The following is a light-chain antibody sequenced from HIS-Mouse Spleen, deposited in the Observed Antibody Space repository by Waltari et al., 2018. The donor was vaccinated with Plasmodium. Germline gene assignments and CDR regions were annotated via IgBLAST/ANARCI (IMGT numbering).Light chain of an antibody. CDR1: KLGDKY. CDR2: QDS. V-gene: IGLV3-1*01. CDR3: QAWESSTDYV. Sequence: SYELTQPPSVSVSPGQTASITCSGDKLGDKYACWYQQKPGQSPVLVIYQDSKRPSGIPERFSGSNSGNTATLTISGTQAMDEADYYCQAWESSTDYVFGTGTKVTVL. J-gene: IGLJ1*01.